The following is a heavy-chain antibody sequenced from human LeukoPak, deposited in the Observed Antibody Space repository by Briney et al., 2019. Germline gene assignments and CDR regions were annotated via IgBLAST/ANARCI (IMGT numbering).Heavy chain of an antibody. V-gene: IGHV4-59*01. Sequence: SENLSLTCTVSGDSISGYYWSWIRQPPGKGLEWIGYIYHSGSTNYNPSLKSRVTIPVDTSKNQFSLKLSSVTAADTAVYYCARDFYYYDSSGSLWYFDLWGRGTLVSVSS. CDR2: IYHSGST. CDR3: ARDFYYYDSSGSLWYFDL. CDR1: GDSISGYY. D-gene: IGHD3-22*01. J-gene: IGHJ2*01.